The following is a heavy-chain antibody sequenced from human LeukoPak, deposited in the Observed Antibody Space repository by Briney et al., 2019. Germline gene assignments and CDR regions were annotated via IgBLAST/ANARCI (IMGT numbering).Heavy chain of an antibody. CDR1: GFTFDDYA. CDR2: ISWNSGSI. V-gene: IGHV3-9*01. D-gene: IGHD6-13*01. Sequence: GGSLRLSCAASGFTFDDYAMHWVRQAPGKGLEWVSGISWNSGSIGYADSVKGRFTISRDNAKNSLYLQMNSLRAEDTAVYYCANSIAAAGGYYYGMDVWGQGTTVTGSS. J-gene: IGHJ6*02. CDR3: ANSIAAAGGYYYGMDV.